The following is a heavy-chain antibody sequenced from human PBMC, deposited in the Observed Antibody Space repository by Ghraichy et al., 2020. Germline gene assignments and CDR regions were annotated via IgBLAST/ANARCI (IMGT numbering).Heavy chain of an antibody. J-gene: IGHJ3*02. CDR1: GDRVSSKTAA. Sequence: LRLPCTISGDRVSSKTAAWNWIRQSPLRGLEWLGRTYYRSKWYFNYASSVIGRLSVNPDTSKNQFSLQLNFVTLDDSAVYYCVRDSGLGLEALDIWGQGTMVTVSS. V-gene: IGHV6-1*01. D-gene: IGHD3/OR15-3a*01. CDR3: VRDSGLGLEALDI. CDR2: TYYRSKWYF.